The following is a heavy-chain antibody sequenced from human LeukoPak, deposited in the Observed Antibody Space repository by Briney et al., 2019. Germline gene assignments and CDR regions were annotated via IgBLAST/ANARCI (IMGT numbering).Heavy chain of an antibody. CDR1: GYTFTGYY. D-gene: IGHD2-2*02. CDR3: ARGPATAIHDAFDI. J-gene: IGHJ3*02. CDR2: INPNSGGT. Sequence: ASVKVSCKASGYTFTGYYMHWVRQAPGQGLEWMGWINPNSGGTNYAQKFQGRVTMTRDTSISTAYMELSRLRSDDTAVYYCARGPATAIHDAFDIWGQGTMVTVSS. V-gene: IGHV1-2*02.